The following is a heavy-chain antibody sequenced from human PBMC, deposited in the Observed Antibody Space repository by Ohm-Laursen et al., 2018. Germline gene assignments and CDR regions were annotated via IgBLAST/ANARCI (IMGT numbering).Heavy chain of an antibody. CDR2: IYTSGST. CDR1: GGSISSYY. Sequence: SQTLSLTWTVSGGSISSYYWSWIRQPAGKGLEWIGRIYTSGSTNYNPSLKSRVTMSVDTSKNQFSLKLSSVTAADTAVYYCARGESRYSSSSYFDYWGQGTLVTVSS. CDR3: ARGESRYSSSSYFDY. J-gene: IGHJ4*02. D-gene: IGHD6-6*01. V-gene: IGHV4-4*07.